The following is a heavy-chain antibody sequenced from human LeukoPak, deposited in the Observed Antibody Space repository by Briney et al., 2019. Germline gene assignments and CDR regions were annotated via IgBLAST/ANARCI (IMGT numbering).Heavy chain of an antibody. CDR1: GGSISSYY. CDR2: IYYSGST. CDR3: ARVGHYGWDNNWFDP. V-gene: IGHV4-59*01. D-gene: IGHD3-10*01. Sequence: PSETLSLTCTVSGGSISSYYWSWFRHPPGKGLEGMGYIYYSGSTNYNPSLKSRVTISVDTSKNQFSLKLSSVTAADTAVYYCARVGHYGWDNNWFDPWGQGTLVTVSS. J-gene: IGHJ5*02.